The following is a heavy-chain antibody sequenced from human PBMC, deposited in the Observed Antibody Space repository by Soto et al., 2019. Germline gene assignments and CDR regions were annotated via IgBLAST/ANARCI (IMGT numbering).Heavy chain of an antibody. J-gene: IGHJ4*02. V-gene: IGHV3-73*01. D-gene: IGHD1-26*01. Sequence: EVQLVESGGGLVQPGGSLKLSCAASGFTFSGSAMHWVRQASGKGLEWVGRIRSKANTYATAYAASVKGRFTISRDDSKNTAYLQMNSLKSEDTAVYYCSRHPTWDLEFDSWGQGTQVTVSS. CDR2: IRSKANTYAT. CDR3: SRHPTWDLEFDS. CDR1: GFTFSGSA.